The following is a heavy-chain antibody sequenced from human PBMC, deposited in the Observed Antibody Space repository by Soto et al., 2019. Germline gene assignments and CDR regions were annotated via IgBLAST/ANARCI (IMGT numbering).Heavy chain of an antibody. CDR3: AGGGPKGYCEIEP. Sequence: SETLSLTCAVSGGLISGGGYFWTWIRQPPGKGLEWIGYMYHSVSPLYNPSLKSRATISIDLSKNQFSLNLASVTAADTAVYYGAGGGPKGYCEIEPRGQGTLVTVSS. V-gene: IGHV4-30-2*01. CDR2: MYHSVSP. J-gene: IGHJ5*02. D-gene: IGHD2-8*02. CDR1: GGLISGGGYF.